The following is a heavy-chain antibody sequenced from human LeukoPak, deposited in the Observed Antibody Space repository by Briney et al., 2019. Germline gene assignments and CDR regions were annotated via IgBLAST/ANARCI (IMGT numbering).Heavy chain of an antibody. J-gene: IGHJ3*02. CDR1: GFTFTSSA. V-gene: IGHV1-58*01. CDR2: IVVGSGNT. CDR3: AADSFAPNAFDI. Sequence: ASVKVSCKASGFTFTSSAVQWVRQARGQRLEWIGWIVVGSGNTNYAQKFQERVTITRDMSTSTAYMELSSLGSEDTAVYYCAADSFAPNAFDIWGQGTMVTVSS.